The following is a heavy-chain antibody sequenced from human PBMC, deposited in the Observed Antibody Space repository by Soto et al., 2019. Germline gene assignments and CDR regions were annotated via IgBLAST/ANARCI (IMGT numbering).Heavy chain of an antibody. D-gene: IGHD1-26*01. CDR3: ARAIVGPTTTGWLDP. CDR2: IIPIFGTA. V-gene: IGHV1-69*01. J-gene: IGHJ5*02. CDR1: GGTFSRYA. Sequence: QVQLVQSGAEVKKPGSSVKVSCKASGGTFSRYAISWVRQAPGQGLEWMGGIIPIFGTANYAQKFQGRVTITADESTSTAYMELSSLRFEDTPVYYCARAIVGPTTTGWLDPWGQGTLVTVSS.